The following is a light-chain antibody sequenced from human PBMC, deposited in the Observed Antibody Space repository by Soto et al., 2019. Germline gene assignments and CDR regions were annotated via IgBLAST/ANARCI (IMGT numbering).Light chain of an antibody. CDR2: KAS. J-gene: IGKJ1*01. CDR3: QQYETYAT. V-gene: IGKV1-5*03. Sequence: IRMTQSPATLPASVGDSVTITCRASQSVGRWLAWYQQKPGKAPQVLIYKASDLKSGVPSRFSGSGSGTEFTLTISGLQPDDSATYYCQQYETYATFGQGTKVEIK. CDR1: QSVGRW.